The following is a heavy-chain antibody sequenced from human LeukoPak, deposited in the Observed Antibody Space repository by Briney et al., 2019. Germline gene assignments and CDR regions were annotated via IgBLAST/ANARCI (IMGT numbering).Heavy chain of an antibody. CDR2: IGYDGSNE. J-gene: IGHJ4*02. CDR3: ARAFGEMDTALRY. V-gene: IGHV3-33*01. D-gene: IGHD5-18*01. CDR1: GFAFSNDG. Sequence: GGSLRLSCVASGFAFSNDGMNWVRQAPGKGLEWVAVIGYDGSNEYYADSVKGRFTISRDNSEHTLYLQMNSLRAEDTAVYYCARAFGEMDTALRYWGQGTLVTVSS.